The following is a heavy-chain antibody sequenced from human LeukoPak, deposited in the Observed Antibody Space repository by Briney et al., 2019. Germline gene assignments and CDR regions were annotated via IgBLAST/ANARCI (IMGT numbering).Heavy chain of an antibody. CDR2: ISYDGSNK. CDR3: AKDQYDFWSGLADY. V-gene: IGHV3-30*18. Sequence: PGGSLRLSCAASGFTFSSYGMHWVRQAPGKGLEWVAVISYDGSNKCYADSVKGRFTISRDNSKNTLYLQMNSLRAEDTAVYYCAKDQYDFWSGLADYWGQGTLVTVSS. CDR1: GFTFSSYG. D-gene: IGHD3-3*01. J-gene: IGHJ4*02.